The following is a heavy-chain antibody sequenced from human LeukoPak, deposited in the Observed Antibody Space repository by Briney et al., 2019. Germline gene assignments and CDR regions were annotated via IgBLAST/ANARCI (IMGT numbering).Heavy chain of an antibody. V-gene: IGHV3-30*18. CDR3: ANLAYCGGDCPRPPFDY. J-gene: IGHJ4*02. Sequence: TGGSPRLSCAASGFTFSSYGMHWVRQAPGKGLEWVAVISYDGSNKYYADSVKGRFTISRDNSKNTLYLQMNSLRAEDTAVYYCANLAYCGGDCPRPPFDYWGQGTLVTVSS. CDR1: GFTFSSYG. D-gene: IGHD2-21*02. CDR2: ISYDGSNK.